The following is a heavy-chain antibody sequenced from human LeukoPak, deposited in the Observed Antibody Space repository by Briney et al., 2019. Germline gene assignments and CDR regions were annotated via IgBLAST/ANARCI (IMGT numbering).Heavy chain of an antibody. CDR2: IYYSGST. J-gene: IGHJ4*02. D-gene: IGHD3-3*01. CDR1: SASISSRSPY. CDR3: ARTPTIFGVVTLFDY. Sequence: SEILSLTCTVSSASISSRSPYWGWIRQHPGKGLEWIGYIYYSGSTYYNPSLKSRVTISVDTSKDQFSLKLSSVTAADTAVYYCARTPTIFGVVTLFDYWGQGTLVTVSS. V-gene: IGHV4-31*03.